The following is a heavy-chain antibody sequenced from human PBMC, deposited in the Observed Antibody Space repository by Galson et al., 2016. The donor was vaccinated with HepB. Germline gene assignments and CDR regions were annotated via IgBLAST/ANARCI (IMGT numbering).Heavy chain of an antibody. CDR3: ARTHANNALLSSHLDV. D-gene: IGHD1/OR15-1a*01. CDR1: GYAFGTYG. Sequence: SVKVSCKASGYAFGTYGISWVRRTPGHGLEWIGWISNYNGRTKYAQKFQGRVSMATETSTNTASMDLRSLTFDDTAVYYCARTHANNALLSSHLDVWGQGSLVTVSS. CDR2: ISNYNGRT. J-gene: IGHJ4*02. V-gene: IGHV1-18*04.